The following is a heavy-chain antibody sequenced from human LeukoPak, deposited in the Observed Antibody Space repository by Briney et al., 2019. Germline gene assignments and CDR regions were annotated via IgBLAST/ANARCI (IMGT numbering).Heavy chain of an antibody. J-gene: IGHJ4*02. CDR2: IYYSGST. CDR1: GGSISSYY. Sequence: SETLSLTCTVSGGSISSYYWSWIRQPPGKGLEWIGYIYYSGSTNYNPSLKSRVTISVDTSKNQFSLKLSSVTAADTAVYYCARRGGYSYGQFDYWGQGTLVTVSS. D-gene: IGHD5-18*01. CDR3: ARRGGYSYGQFDY. V-gene: IGHV4-59*01.